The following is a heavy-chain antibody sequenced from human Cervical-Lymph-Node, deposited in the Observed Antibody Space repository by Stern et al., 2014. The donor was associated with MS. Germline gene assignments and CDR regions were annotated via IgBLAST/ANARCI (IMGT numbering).Heavy chain of an antibody. CDR1: GGSIGSYY. D-gene: IGHD5-24*01. V-gene: IGHV4-59*01. CDR3: ARGRGMATIPFDQ. CDR2: SHYSGST. Sequence: QVQLQESGPGLVKPSETLSLTCTVSGGSIGSYYWSWIRQPPGKGLEWIGYSHYSGSTNQNPSLKSRVTFSVDTSKNQFSLKLRSVTAADTAVYYCARGRGMATIPFDQWGRGAPVTVSS. J-gene: IGHJ4*02.